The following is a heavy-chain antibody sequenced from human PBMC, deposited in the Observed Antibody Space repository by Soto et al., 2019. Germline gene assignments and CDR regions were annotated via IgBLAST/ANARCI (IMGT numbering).Heavy chain of an antibody. V-gene: IGHV3-30*18. CDR2: ISYDGSNK. CDR1: GFTFSSYG. D-gene: IGHD4-17*01. Sequence: QVQLVESGGGVVQPGRSLRLSCAASGFTFSSYGMHWVRQAPGKGLEWVAVISYDGSNKYYADSVKGRFTISRDNSKNMLYLQMNSLRAEDTAVYYCANSYGDYVDYWGQGTLVTVSS. CDR3: ANSYGDYVDY. J-gene: IGHJ4*02.